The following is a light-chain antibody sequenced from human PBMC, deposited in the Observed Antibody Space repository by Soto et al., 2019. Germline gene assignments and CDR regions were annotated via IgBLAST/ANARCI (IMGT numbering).Light chain of an antibody. CDR1: QSVSSY. V-gene: IGKV3-11*01. CDR3: QQRSNWTPWT. J-gene: IGKJ1*01. CDR2: DAS. Sequence: EIVWTQSPATLSLSPGERATLSCRASQSVSSYLAWYQQKPGQAPRLLIYDASNRATGIPARFSGSGSGTDFTLTISSLEPEDFAVYYCQQRSNWTPWTFGQGTKVEIK.